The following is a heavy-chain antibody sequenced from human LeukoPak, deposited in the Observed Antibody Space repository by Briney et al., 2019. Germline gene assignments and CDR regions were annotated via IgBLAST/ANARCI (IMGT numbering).Heavy chain of an antibody. Sequence: PGGSLRLSCTASGFTFSNYGMHWVRQAPGKGLEWVAVISYDGSNEYYADSVKGRFTISRDNSKKTLFLQMKSLRPEDTAVYHCAKVALFSGYYPPFDYWGQGTLVTVSS. D-gene: IGHD3-22*01. CDR2: ISYDGSNE. J-gene: IGHJ4*02. V-gene: IGHV3-30*18. CDR1: GFTFSNYG. CDR3: AKVALFSGYYPPFDY.